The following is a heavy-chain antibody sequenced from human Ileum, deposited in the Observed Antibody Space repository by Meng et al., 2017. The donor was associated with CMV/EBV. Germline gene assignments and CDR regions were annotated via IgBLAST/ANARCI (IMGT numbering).Heavy chain of an antibody. D-gene: IGHD3-10*01. J-gene: IGHJ4*02. CDR3: ARGGSRSYFFDN. V-gene: IGHV3-21*01. Sequence: GESLKISCAASGFNLNTYSMNWLRQAPGRGLEWVASISISNSYIYYADSVKGRFTIYRDNAKNSSSLHMNSLRAEDTALYYCARGGSRSYFFDNWGQGTLVTVSS. CDR1: GFNLNTYS. CDR2: ISISNSYI.